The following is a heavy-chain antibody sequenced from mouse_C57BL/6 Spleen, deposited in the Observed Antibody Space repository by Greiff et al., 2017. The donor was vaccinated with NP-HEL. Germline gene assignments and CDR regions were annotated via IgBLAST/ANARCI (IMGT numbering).Heavy chain of an antibody. CDR1: GYTFTSYW. Sequence: VQLQQSGAELVKPGASVKMSCKASGYTFTSYWITWVKQRPGQGLEWIGDIYPGSGSTNYNEKFKRKATLTVDTSSSTAYMQLSSLTSEDSAVYYCARWFYAMDYWGQGTSVTVSS. J-gene: IGHJ4*01. CDR3: ARWFYAMDY. D-gene: IGHD2-2*01. V-gene: IGHV1-55*01. CDR2: IYPGSGST.